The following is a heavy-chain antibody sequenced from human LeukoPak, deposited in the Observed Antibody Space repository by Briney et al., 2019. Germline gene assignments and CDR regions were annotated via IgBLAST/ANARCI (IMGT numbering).Heavy chain of an antibody. CDR2: IYSGGST. V-gene: IGHV3-53*04. D-gene: IGHD2-21*02. Sequence: PGGSLRLSCAASGFTVSSNYMSWVRQAPGKWLEWVSVIYSGGSTYYADSVKGRFTISRHNSKNTLYLQMNSLRAEDTAVYYCAREVSSVTLGAYYFDYWGQGTLVTVSS. J-gene: IGHJ4*02. CDR3: AREVSSVTLGAYYFDY. CDR1: GFTVSSNY.